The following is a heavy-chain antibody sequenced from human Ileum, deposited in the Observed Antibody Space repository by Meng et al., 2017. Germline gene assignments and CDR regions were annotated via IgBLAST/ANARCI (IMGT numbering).Heavy chain of an antibody. CDR2: IIPIFGTA. CDR3: ASGGDTIFGVVTTFDY. CDR1: GGTFSSYA. D-gene: IGHD3-3*01. J-gene: IGHJ4*02. V-gene: IGHV1-69*06. Sequence: QGQVVQSGAEVKKPWSSVKVSCKASGGTFSSYAISWVRQAPGQGLEWMGGIIPIFGTANYAQKFQGRVTITADKSTSTAYMELSSLRSEDTAVYYCASGGDTIFGVVTTFDYWGQGTLVTVSS.